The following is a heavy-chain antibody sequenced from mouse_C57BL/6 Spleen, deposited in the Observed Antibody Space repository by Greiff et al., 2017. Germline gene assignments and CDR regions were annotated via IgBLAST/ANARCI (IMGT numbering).Heavy chain of an antibody. CDR1: GYTFTDYY. D-gene: IGHD1-1*01. CDR3: ARSDYYGSSYGYFDV. Sequence: VQLQQSGPELVKPGASVKISCKASGYTFTDYYMNWVKQSHGKSLEWIGDINPNNGGTSYNQKFKGKATLTVDKSSSTAYMELLSLTSEDSAVYYCARSDYYGSSYGYFDVWGTGTTVTVSS. V-gene: IGHV1-26*01. J-gene: IGHJ1*03. CDR2: INPNNGGT.